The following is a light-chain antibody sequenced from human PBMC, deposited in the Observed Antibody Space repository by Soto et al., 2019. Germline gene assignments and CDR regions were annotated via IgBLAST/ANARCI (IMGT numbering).Light chain of an antibody. V-gene: IGKV3-15*01. CDR3: QQYGSSPLT. Sequence: EIVMTQSPATLSVSPGERATLSCRASQSVSSNLAWYQQKPGQAPRFLIYGASTRATGIPARFSGSGSGTDFTLTISRLEPEDFAVYYCQQYGSSPLTFGGGTKVDIK. CDR2: GAS. J-gene: IGKJ4*01. CDR1: QSVSSN.